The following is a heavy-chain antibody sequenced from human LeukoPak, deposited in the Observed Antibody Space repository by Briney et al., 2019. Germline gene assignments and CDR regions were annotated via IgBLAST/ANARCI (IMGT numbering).Heavy chain of an antibody. D-gene: IGHD6-19*01. CDR3: ARREGSGWYLYTFDP. CDR1: GGSISSSSYY. Sequence: SETLSLTCTVSGGSISSSSYYWGWIRQPPGKGLEWIGSIYYSGSTYYNPSLKSRVTISVDTSKNQFSLKLSSVTAADTAVYYCARREGSGWYLYTFDPWGQGTLVTVSS. CDR2: IYYSGST. J-gene: IGHJ5*02. V-gene: IGHV4-39*01.